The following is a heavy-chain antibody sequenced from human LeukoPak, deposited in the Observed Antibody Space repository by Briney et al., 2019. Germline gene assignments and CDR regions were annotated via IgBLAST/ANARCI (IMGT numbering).Heavy chain of an antibody. D-gene: IGHD6-6*01. CDR1: GFSFSEYA. CDR2: ISSSGSTI. Sequence: GGSLRLSCAASGFSFSEYAMNWVRQAPGKGLEWVSYISSSGSTIYYADSVKGRFTISRDNAKNSLYLQMNSLRAEDTAVYYCAREGAARAYDYWGQGTLVTVSS. V-gene: IGHV3-11*01. CDR3: AREGAARAYDY. J-gene: IGHJ4*02.